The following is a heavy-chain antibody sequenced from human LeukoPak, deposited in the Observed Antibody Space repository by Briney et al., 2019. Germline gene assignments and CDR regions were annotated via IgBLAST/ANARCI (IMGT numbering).Heavy chain of an antibody. Sequence: GGSLRLSCAASGFTFSTYWMSWVRQAPGKGLEWVAVIWYDGSNKYYADSVKGRFTISRDNSKNTLYLQMNSLRAEDTAVYYCARDQGYNWFDPWGQGTLVTVSS. V-gene: IGHV3-33*08. CDR1: GFTFSTYW. CDR3: ARDQGYNWFDP. J-gene: IGHJ5*02. CDR2: IWYDGSNK.